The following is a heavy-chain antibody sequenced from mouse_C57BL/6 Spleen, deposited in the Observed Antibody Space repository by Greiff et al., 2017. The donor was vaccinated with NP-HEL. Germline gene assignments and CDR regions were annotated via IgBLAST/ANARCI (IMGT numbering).Heavy chain of an antibody. Sequence: QVQLQQPGTELVKPGASVKLSCKASGYTFTSYWMHWVKQRPGQGLEWIGNINPSNGGTNYNEKFKSKATLTVDKSSSTAYMQLSGLTSEDSAVYYCARDYGSSSDWYFDVWGTGTTVTVSS. J-gene: IGHJ1*03. CDR1: GYTFTSYW. V-gene: IGHV1-53*01. CDR3: ARDYGSSSDWYFDV. D-gene: IGHD1-1*01. CDR2: INPSNGGT.